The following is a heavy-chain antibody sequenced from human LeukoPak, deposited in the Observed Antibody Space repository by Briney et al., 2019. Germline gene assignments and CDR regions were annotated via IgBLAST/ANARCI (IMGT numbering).Heavy chain of an antibody. V-gene: IGHV4-30-4*08. CDR1: GGSISSDDYY. Sequence: SETLSLTCTVSGGSISSDDYYWSWIRQPPGKGLEWIGYIYYSGSTYYNPSLKSRVTISVDTSKSQFSLKLSSVTAADTAVYYCARGTQYCSSTSCSYYFDYWGQGTLVTVSS. CDR3: ARGTQYCSSTSCSYYFDY. D-gene: IGHD2-2*01. CDR2: IYYSGST. J-gene: IGHJ4*02.